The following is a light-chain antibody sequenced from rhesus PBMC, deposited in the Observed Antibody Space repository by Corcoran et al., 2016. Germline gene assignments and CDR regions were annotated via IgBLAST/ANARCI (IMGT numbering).Light chain of an antibody. CDR2: EVS. V-gene: IGLV2-13*03. CDR1: SSDIGAYNR. Sequence: QAAPTQSPSVSGSPGQSGTISCTGTSSDIGAYNRVSWYQQHPGKAPKLMIYEVSKRPSGVSDRFSGSKSGNTDSLTISGLQAEDEADYCCNSYATSGTFDFIFGTGTRLTVL. J-gene: IGLJ1*01. CDR3: NSYATSGTFDFI.